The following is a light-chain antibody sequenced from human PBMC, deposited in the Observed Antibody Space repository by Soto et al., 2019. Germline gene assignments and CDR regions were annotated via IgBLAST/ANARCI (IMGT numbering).Light chain of an antibody. CDR2: AAS. CDR1: ESVSSTF. Sequence: EIVMTQSPATLSVSPGERATLSCRASESVSSTFLAWYQQKPGQAPRLLIYAASIRATGIPARFSGSGAGTDFTLTISSLEPEDFAVYFCQQRSNWPTFGQGTRLEIK. CDR3: QQRSNWPT. V-gene: IGKV3D-20*02. J-gene: IGKJ5*01.